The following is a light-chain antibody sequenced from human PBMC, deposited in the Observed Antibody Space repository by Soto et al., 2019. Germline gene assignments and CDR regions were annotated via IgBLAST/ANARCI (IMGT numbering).Light chain of an antibody. Sequence: DIQMTQSPSTLSASVGDRVTITCRASQSVSRWLAWYQQKPGKAPKLLIYDASTLESGVPSRFSGSGSGTDFTFTISSLRPEDIATYYCQHSDHLPLFGPGTKVDF. CDR2: DAS. J-gene: IGKJ3*01. CDR3: QHSDHLPL. CDR1: QSVSRW. V-gene: IGKV1-5*01.